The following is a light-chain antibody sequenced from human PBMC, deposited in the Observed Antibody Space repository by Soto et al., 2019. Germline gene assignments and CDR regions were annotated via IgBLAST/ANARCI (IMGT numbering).Light chain of an antibody. CDR2: DVS. Sequence: SALTQPASVSGSPGQSITFSCTGTSSDVGGYNYVSWYQQHPGKAPKLMIYDVSNRPSGVSNRFSGSKSGNTASLTISGLQAEDEADYYCSSYTSSSTLLYVFGTGTKVTVL. V-gene: IGLV2-14*01. J-gene: IGLJ1*01. CDR1: SSDVGGYNY. CDR3: SSYTSSSTLLYV.